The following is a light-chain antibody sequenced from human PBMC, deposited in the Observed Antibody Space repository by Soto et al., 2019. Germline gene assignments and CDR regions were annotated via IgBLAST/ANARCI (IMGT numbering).Light chain of an antibody. Sequence: DIQMTQSPSSLSASVGDRVTITCQASQDISNYLNWYQQKPGKAPKLLIYDASNLETGVPSRFSGSRSGTDFTFTISSLQPEDIATYYCQQYDNLPPLFGGGTKVEIK. CDR1: QDISNY. J-gene: IGKJ4*01. CDR2: DAS. CDR3: QQYDNLPPL. V-gene: IGKV1-33*01.